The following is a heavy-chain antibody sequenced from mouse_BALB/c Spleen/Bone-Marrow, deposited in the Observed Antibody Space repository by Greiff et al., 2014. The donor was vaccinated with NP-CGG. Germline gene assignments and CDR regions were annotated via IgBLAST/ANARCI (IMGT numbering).Heavy chain of an antibody. J-gene: IGHJ2*01. CDR2: IHPNSGKT. CDR3: ANYYGSSSY. Sequence: QVQLQQSGSVLVRPGASVKLSCKASGYTFTSSWMHWAKQRPGQGLEWIGEIHPNSGKTNYNEKFKGKATLTVDTSSSTAYVDLSSLTSEDSAVYYCANYYGSSSYWGQGTTLTVSS. CDR1: GYTFTSSW. D-gene: IGHD1-1*01. V-gene: IGHV1S130*01.